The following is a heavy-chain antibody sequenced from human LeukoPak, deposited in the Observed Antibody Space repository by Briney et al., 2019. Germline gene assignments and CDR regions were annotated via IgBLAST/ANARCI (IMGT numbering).Heavy chain of an antibody. D-gene: IGHD3-10*01. J-gene: IGHJ4*02. V-gene: IGHV3-11*01. CDR2: LSSSGNTI. CDR1: GFTFSDYY. CDR3: ARKIYGSENYIDY. Sequence: NPGGSVRLSCAASGFTFSDYYINWIRQAPGMGLEWVAYLSSSGNTIYYADSVKGRFTISRDNAKKSVYLQMNSLRPEDTAVYYCARKIYGSENYIDYWGQGILVTVSS.